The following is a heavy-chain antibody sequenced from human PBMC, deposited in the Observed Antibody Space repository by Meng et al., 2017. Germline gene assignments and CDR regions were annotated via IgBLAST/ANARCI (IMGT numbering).Heavy chain of an antibody. J-gene: IGHJ4*02. D-gene: IGHD6-19*01. CDR1: GNSVSTKISP. Sequence: SLPAPLNLSQTLPLTFANPGNSVSTKISPWNWFRQSPAKGRESLGMTYYRSKCYHEYAVSVKSRITNNPDTSKNQFSLQLNSVTPEDTAVYYCARDRSGWYSGRCPFDYWGQGTLVTVSS. V-gene: IGHV6-1*01. CDR2: TYYRSKCYH. CDR3: ARDRSGWYSGRCPFDY.